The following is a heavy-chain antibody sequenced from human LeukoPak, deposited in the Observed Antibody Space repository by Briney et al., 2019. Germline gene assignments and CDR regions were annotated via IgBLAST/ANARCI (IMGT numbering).Heavy chain of an antibody. CDR1: GFTFSIYW. CDR2: INSDGSST. D-gene: IGHD3-22*01. CDR3: ASGLYYYDSSGYFDY. Sequence: GGSLRLSCAASGFTFSIYWMHWVRQAPGKGLVWVSRINSDGSSTSYADSVKGRFTISRDNAKNTLYLQMNRLRAEDTAVYYCASGLYYYDSSGYFDYWGQGTLVTVSS. J-gene: IGHJ4*02. V-gene: IGHV3-74*01.